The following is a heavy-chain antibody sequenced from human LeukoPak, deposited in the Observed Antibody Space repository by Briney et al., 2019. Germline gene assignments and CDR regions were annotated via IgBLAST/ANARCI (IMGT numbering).Heavy chain of an antibody. D-gene: IGHD3-10*01. CDR1: GFTFDDYA. J-gene: IGHJ5*02. Sequence: SGGSLRLSCAASGFTFDDYAMHWVRQAPGKGLEWVSGISWNSGSIGYADSVKGRFTISRDNAKNSLYLQMNSLRAEDTAVYYCARDPLSNAGPNWFDPWGQGTLVTVSS. CDR2: ISWNSGSI. V-gene: IGHV3-9*01. CDR3: ARDPLSNAGPNWFDP.